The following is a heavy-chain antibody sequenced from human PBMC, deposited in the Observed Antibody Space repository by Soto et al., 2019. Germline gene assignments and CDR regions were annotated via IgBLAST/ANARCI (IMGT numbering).Heavy chain of an antibody. Sequence: SLRLSCAACGFTFSSYGMHCVRQAPGKGLEWVAVISYDGSNKYYADSVKGRFTISRDNSKNTLYLQMNSLRAEDTAVYYCAKDPGGQAVALDYWGEGTLVTVFS. CDR2: ISYDGSNK. D-gene: IGHD6-19*01. V-gene: IGHV3-30*18. J-gene: IGHJ4*02. CDR1: GFTFSSYG. CDR3: AKDPGGQAVALDY.